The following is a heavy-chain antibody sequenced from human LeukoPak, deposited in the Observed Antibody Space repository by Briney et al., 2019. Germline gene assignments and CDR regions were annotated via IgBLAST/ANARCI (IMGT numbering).Heavy chain of an antibody. CDR3: ARGGPPGYYYDYYMDV. CDR2: IYYSGST. V-gene: IGHV4-59*01. Sequence: SETLSLTCTVSGGSISSYYWSWIRQTPGKGLEGIGYIYYSGSTNFNPSLKSRVTISVDTSKNQFSLKISFVTAADTAVYFCARGGPPGYYYDYYMDVWGKGTTVTISS. J-gene: IGHJ6*03. CDR1: GGSISSYY.